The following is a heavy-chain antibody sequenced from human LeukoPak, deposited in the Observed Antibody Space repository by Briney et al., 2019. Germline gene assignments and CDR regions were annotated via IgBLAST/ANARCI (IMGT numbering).Heavy chain of an antibody. CDR1: GFILSSYG. J-gene: IGHJ6*02. CDR2: LSYDGSKK. Sequence: GGSLRLSCAASGFILSSYGMHWVRQAPGKGLEWVAYLSYDGSKKYYGDSVKGRFTISGDNSKSTLYLQMNSLRAEDTALYYCARRAYCGGDCYSGSYYYYGMDVWGQGTTVTVSS. CDR3: ARRAYCGGDCYSGSYYYYGMDV. D-gene: IGHD2-21*02. V-gene: IGHV3-30*03.